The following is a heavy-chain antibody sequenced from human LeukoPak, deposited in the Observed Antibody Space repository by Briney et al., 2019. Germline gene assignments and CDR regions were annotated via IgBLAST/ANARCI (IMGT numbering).Heavy chain of an antibody. CDR2: ISGSGGST. V-gene: IGHV3-23*01. Sequence: PGGSLRLSCAASGFTFSSYAMSWVRQAPGKGLEWVSAISGSGGSTYYADSVKGRFTISRDNSKNTLYLQMNSLRAEDTAVYYCAKGTLYSSGWYDYWYFDLWGRGTLVTVSS. CDR3: AKGTLYSSGWYDYWYFDL. J-gene: IGHJ2*01. CDR1: GFTFSSYA. D-gene: IGHD6-19*01.